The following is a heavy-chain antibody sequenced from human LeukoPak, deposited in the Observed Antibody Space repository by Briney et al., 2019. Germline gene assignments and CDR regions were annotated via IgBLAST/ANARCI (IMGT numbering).Heavy chain of an antibody. J-gene: IGHJ5*02. CDR1: GGTFSSYA. Sequence: SVKVSCKASGGTFSSYAISRVRQAPGQGLEWMGGIIPIFGTANYAQKFQGRVTITTDESTSTAYMELSSLRSEDTAVYYCARAFTVTTNWFDPWGQGTLVTVSS. D-gene: IGHD4-17*01. V-gene: IGHV1-69*05. CDR2: IIPIFGTA. CDR3: ARAFTVTTNWFDP.